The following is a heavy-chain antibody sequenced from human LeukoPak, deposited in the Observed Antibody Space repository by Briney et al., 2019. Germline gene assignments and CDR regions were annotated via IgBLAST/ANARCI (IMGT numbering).Heavy chain of an antibody. CDR3: AKDRTDVKYCGGDCSNYYFDY. Sequence: GGSLRLSCAASGFTFSSYGMHWVRQAPGKGLEWVAVISYDGSNKYYADSVKGRFTISRDNSKNTLYLQMNSLRAEDTAVYYCAKDRTDVKYCGGDCSNYYFDYWGQGTLVTVSS. CDR1: GFTFSSYG. D-gene: IGHD2-21*02. J-gene: IGHJ4*02. CDR2: ISYDGSNK. V-gene: IGHV3-30*18.